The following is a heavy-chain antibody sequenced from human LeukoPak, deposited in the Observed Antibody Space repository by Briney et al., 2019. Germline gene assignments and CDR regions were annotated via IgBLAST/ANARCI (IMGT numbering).Heavy chain of an antibody. D-gene: IGHD1-26*01. V-gene: IGHV6-1*01. Sequence: SQTLSLTCAISGDSVSSNSAAWNWIRQSPSRGLEWLGRTYYRSKWYNDYAVSVKSRITINPDTSKNQFSLQLNSVTPEDTAVYYCARDEGNIVGASNAFDIWGQGTMVTVSS. CDR1: GDSVSSNSAA. CDR2: TYYRSKWYN. CDR3: ARDEGNIVGASNAFDI. J-gene: IGHJ3*02.